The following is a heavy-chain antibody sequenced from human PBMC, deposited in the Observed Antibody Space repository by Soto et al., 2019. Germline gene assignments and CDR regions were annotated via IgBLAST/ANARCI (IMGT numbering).Heavy chain of an antibody. CDR1: GGTFSSLV. D-gene: IGHD2-15*01. CDR2: IIPSIGII. Sequence: QVQLVQSGAEVKKPGSSVKVSCKASGGTFSSLVISWVRQAPGQGLEWMGRIIPSIGIINYAQKFQGRVTITAETSTSTAYVELISLRSVDTSVYYCSRECDMKFHSVSIDEPGYGGQGTLVTVSS. J-gene: IGHJ4*02. V-gene: IGHV1-69*04. CDR3: SRECDMKFHSVSIDEPGY.